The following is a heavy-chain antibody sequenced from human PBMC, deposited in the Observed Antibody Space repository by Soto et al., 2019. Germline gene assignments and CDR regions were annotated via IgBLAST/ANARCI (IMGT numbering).Heavy chain of an antibody. CDR1: GYTFTGYY. V-gene: IGHV1-2*04. Sequence: QVQLVQSGAEVKKPGASVKVSCKASGYTFTGYYMHWVRQAPGQGLEWMGWINPNSGGTNYAQKFKGWVTMTRDTSISTAYRELSRLRSDVTAVYYCARGSYGSGSPHYNPWGQGTLVTVSS. CDR3: ARGSYGSGSPHYNP. D-gene: IGHD3-10*01. J-gene: IGHJ5*02. CDR2: INPNSGGT.